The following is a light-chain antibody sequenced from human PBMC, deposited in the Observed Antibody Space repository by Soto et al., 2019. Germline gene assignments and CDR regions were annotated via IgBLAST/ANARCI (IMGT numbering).Light chain of an antibody. J-gene: IGKJ4*01. V-gene: IGKV1-5*03. CDR1: QSISSW. CDR3: QQYTSYPLT. Sequence: DIKMTQSPSTLSASVGDRVTITCRASQSISSWLAWYQQKPGKAPKLLIYKASTLESGVPSRFSGSGSGTEFTLTISSLQPDDFATFFCQQYTSYPLTFGGGTKVEI. CDR2: KAS.